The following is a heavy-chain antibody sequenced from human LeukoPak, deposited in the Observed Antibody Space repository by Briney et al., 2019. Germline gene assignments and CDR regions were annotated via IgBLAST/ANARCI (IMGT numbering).Heavy chain of an antibody. CDR1: GFTFDDYA. Sequence: GRSLRLSCAASGFTFDDYAMYWVRQAPGKGLEWVSGISWNSGSIGYADSVKGRFTISRDNAKNSLYLQMNSLRAEDMALYYCAKGLYSDLLGFDYCGQGTLVTVSS. CDR2: ISWNSGSI. J-gene: IGHJ4*02. CDR3: AKGLYSDLLGFDY. D-gene: IGHD4-17*01. V-gene: IGHV3-9*03.